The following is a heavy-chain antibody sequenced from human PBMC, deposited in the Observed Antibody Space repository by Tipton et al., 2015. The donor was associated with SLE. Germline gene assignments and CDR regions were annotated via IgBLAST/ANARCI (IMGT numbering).Heavy chain of an antibody. CDR3: ATWRGYDFWTGYSPYYFDY. V-gene: IGHV4-39*07. CDR1: GGSISSSSYY. Sequence: TLSLTCTVSGGSISSSSYYWGWIRQPPGKGLEWIGGIYYSGSTYYNPSLKSRVTISVDTSKNQFSLKLSSVTAADTAVYYCATWRGYDFWTGYSPYYFDYWGQGTLVTVSS. D-gene: IGHD3-3*01. J-gene: IGHJ4*02. CDR2: IYYSGST.